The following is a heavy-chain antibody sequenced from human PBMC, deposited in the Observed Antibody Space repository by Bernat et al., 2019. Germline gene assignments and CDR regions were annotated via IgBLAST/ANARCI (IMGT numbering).Heavy chain of an antibody. V-gene: IGHV3-23*04. CDR1: GFTFSSYA. CDR3: AKVGYYGSGSYYNQRNWFDP. CDR2: ISGSGGST. J-gene: IGHJ5*02. D-gene: IGHD3-10*01. Sequence: VQLVESGGGVVQPGRSLRLSCAASGFTFSSYAMSWVRQAPGKGLEWVSAISGSGGSTYYADSVKGRFTISRDNSKNTLYLQMNSLRAEDTAVYYCAKVGYYGSGSYYNQRNWFDPWGQGTLVTVSS.